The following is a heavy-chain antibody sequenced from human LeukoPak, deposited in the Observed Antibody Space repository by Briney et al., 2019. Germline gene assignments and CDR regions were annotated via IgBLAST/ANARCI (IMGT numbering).Heavy chain of an antibody. CDR3: ARDKSGHWFDP. CDR2: INSNTGDT. Sequence: ASVKVSCKASGYTFTGYYMHWVRQAPGQGLEWMGWINSNTGDTNYAQKFQGRVTMTRDTSISTAYMELSRLRSDDAAVYYCARDKSGHWFDPWGQGTLVTVSS. CDR1: GYTFTGYY. V-gene: IGHV1-2*02. J-gene: IGHJ5*02.